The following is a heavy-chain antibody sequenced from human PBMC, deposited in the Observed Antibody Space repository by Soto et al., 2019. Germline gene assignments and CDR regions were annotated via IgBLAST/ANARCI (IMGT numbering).Heavy chain of an antibody. CDR3: AVVLRAHYYGMDV. J-gene: IGHJ6*02. D-gene: IGHD3-22*01. CDR1: GYTFTSYY. Sequence: GPSVKVSCKASGYTFTSYYMHWVRQAPGQGLEWMGIINPSGGSTSYAQKFQGRVTMTRDTSTSTVYMELSSLRSEDTAVYYCAVVLRAHYYGMDVWGQGTTVTVSS. CDR2: INPSGGST. V-gene: IGHV1-46*01.